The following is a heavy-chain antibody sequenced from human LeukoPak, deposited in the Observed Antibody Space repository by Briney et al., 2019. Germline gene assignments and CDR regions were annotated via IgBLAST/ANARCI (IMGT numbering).Heavy chain of an antibody. Sequence: ASVKVSCKASGYTFTDYYMHWVRQAPGQGFEWMGWINPNDGDTNYAQKFQGRVSMTRDTSISTAHMEVSRLRSDDTAVYYCARANFLYCSSTTCLFDYWGQGTLVTVSS. CDR2: INPNDGDT. J-gene: IGHJ4*02. V-gene: IGHV1-2*02. CDR1: GYTFTDYY. D-gene: IGHD2-2*01. CDR3: ARANFLYCSSTTCLFDY.